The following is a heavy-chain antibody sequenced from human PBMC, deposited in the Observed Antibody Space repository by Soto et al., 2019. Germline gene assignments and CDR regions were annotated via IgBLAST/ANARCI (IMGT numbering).Heavy chain of an antibody. D-gene: IGHD3-10*01. CDR2: ISYDGSNK. V-gene: IGHV3-30*18. CDR3: AKDHYGSGCFDY. J-gene: IGHJ4*02. Sequence: VGSLRLSCAASGFTFSSYGMHWVRQAPGKGLEWVAVISYDGSNKYYADSVKGRFTISRDNSKNTLYLQMNSLRAEDTAVYYCAKDHYGSGCFDYWGQGTLVTVSS. CDR1: GFTFSSYG.